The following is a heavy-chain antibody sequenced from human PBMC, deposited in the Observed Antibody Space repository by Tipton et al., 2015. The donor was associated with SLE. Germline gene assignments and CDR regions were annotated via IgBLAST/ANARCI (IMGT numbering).Heavy chain of an antibody. D-gene: IGHD6-13*01. CDR3: VKRGSTWNTIDY. Sequence: TLSLTCVVSGYSISSTSYWGWIRQPPGMGLEGIGSIYHSGNTYYNPSLKSRVTISIDTSKNQFALKVNSVTAADTAVYYCVKRGSTWNTIDYWGQGTLVTVSS. V-gene: IGHV4-38-2*01. CDR1: GYSISSTSY. J-gene: IGHJ4*02. CDR2: IYHSGNT.